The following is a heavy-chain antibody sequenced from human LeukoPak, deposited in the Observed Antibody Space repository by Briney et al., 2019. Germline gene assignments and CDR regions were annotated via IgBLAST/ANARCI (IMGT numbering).Heavy chain of an antibody. V-gene: IGHV1-69*04. CDR1: GGAFSSYA. J-gene: IGHJ4*02. Sequence: ASVKVSCKASGGAFSSYAISWVRQAPGQGLEWMGRIIPILGIANYAQKFQGRVTITADKSTSTAYMELSSLRSEDTAVYYCAKDGSTMIVVVSDYWGQGTLVTVSS. CDR3: AKDGSTMIVVVSDY. CDR2: IIPILGIA. D-gene: IGHD3-22*01.